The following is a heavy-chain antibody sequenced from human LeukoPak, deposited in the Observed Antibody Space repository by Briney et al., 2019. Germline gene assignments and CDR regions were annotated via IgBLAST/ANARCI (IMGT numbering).Heavy chain of an antibody. D-gene: IGHD1-7*01. Sequence: GVPLTLSCAASGCTFRHYWVIWLRQASGKGVEGVANIKQGGSEKLYADSEKGVFTISKDNAENSLYLQMNSRGAEDTAVYYCTRVVGTDEDADYWGQGTLVTVSS. CDR2: IKQGGSEK. J-gene: IGHJ4*02. V-gene: IGHV3-7*04. CDR1: GCTFRHYW. CDR3: TRVVGTDEDADY.